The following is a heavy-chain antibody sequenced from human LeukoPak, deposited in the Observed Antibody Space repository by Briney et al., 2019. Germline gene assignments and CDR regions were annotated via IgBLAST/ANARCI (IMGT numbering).Heavy chain of an antibody. Sequence: RTSETLSLTCTVSGGSISSSSYYWGWIRQPPGKGLEWIGSIYHSGSTYYNPSLKSRVTISVDTSKNQFSLKLNSVTAADTAVYYCARRDRLLDYFDYWGQGTLVTVSS. D-gene: IGHD2-15*01. V-gene: IGHV4-39*07. J-gene: IGHJ4*02. CDR2: IYHSGST. CDR1: GGSISSSSYY. CDR3: ARRDRLLDYFDY.